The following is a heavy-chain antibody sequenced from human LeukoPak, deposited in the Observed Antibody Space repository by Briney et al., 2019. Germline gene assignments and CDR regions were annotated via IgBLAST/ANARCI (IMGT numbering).Heavy chain of an antibody. CDR1: GGSIYHYY. CDR3: ARHRQYDTDAFDL. D-gene: IGHD3-22*01. Sequence: TSETLSLTCSVSGGSIYHYYWTWIRQPPGKGPEWLAHILHSGITAYNPSLKSRVTISVDTSKNQFFLNLTSVIAADTAVYYCARHRQYDTDAFDLWGQGTMVTVSS. CDR2: ILHSGIT. V-gene: IGHV4-59*08. J-gene: IGHJ3*01.